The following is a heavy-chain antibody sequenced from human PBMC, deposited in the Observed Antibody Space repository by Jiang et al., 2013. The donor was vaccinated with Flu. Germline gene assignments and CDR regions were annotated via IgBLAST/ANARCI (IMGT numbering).Heavy chain of an antibody. V-gene: IGHV1-3*01. CDR2: INAGNGNT. D-gene: IGHD3-3*01. J-gene: IGHJ4*02. CDR1: A. Sequence: AMHWVRQAPGQRLEWMGWINAGNGNTKYSQKFQGRVTITRDTSASTAYMELSSLRSEDTAVYYCARGGSYWGVRFLEWSYFDYWGQGTLVTVSS. CDR3: ARGGSYWGVRFLEWSYFDY.